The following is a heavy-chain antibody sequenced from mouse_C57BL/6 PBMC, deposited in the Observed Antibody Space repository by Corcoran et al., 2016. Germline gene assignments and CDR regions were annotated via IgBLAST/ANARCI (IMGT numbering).Heavy chain of an antibody. CDR2: INTYSGVP. V-gene: IGHV9-3*01. J-gene: IGHJ2*01. CDR1: GYTFTTYG. CDR3: ARSGDYFDY. Sequence: QIQLVQSGPELKKPGETVKISCKASGYTFTTYGMSWVKQAPGKGLKWMGWINTYSGVPTYADDFKGRFAFSLETSASTAYLQINNLKNEDTATYFCARSGDYFDYWRQCTTLTVSS.